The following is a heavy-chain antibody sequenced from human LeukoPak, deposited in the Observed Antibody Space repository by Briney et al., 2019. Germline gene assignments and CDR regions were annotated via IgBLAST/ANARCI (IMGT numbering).Heavy chain of an antibody. CDR3: ARGRPDFDY. Sequence: ASVKVSCKASGYTFTTYGISWVRQAPGHGLEWMGWISTFNGHTNYAQSRQDRVTMTTDTSTSTVYMELSSLISDDTAVYYCARGRPDFDYWGQGTLVTVSS. V-gene: IGHV1-18*01. CDR2: ISTFNGHT. CDR1: GYTFTTYG. J-gene: IGHJ4*02.